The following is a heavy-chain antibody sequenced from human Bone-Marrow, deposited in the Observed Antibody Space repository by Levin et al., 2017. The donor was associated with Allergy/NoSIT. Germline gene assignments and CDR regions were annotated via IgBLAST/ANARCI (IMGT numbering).Heavy chain of an antibody. J-gene: IGHJ5*02. CDR1: GGSISSGDYY. Sequence: SETLSLTCTVSGGSISSGDYYWSWIRQPPGKGLEWIGYIYYSGSTYYNPSLKSRVTISVDTSKNQFSLKLSSVTAADTAVYYCARRVVVVGYNWFDPWGQGTLVTVSS. CDR2: IYYSGST. V-gene: IGHV4-30-4*01. D-gene: IGHD2-15*01. CDR3: ARRVVVVGYNWFDP.